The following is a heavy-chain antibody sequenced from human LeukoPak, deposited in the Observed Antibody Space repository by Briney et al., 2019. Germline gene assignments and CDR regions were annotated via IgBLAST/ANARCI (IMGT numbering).Heavy chain of an antibody. J-gene: IGHJ4*02. Sequence: GGSLRLSCAAPGFTFSSYGMHWVRQAPGKGLEWVAVIWYDGSNKYYADSVKGRFTISRDNSKNTLYLQMNSLRAEDTAVYYCARDYYGSGSYPDYWGQGTLVTVSS. CDR1: GFTFSSYG. CDR2: IWYDGSNK. D-gene: IGHD3-10*01. V-gene: IGHV3-33*01. CDR3: ARDYYGSGSYPDY.